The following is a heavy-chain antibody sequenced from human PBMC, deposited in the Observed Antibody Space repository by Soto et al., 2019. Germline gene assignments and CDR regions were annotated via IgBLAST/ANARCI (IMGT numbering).Heavy chain of an antibody. D-gene: IGHD3-10*01. CDR1: GGSISSGDYY. Sequence: SETLSLTCTVSGGSISSGDYYWSWIRQPPGKGLEWIGYIYYSGSTYYNPSLKSRVTISVDTSKNQFPLKLSSVTAADTAVYYCARDGSGSYADYYGMDVWGQGTTVTVSS. CDR2: IYYSGST. V-gene: IGHV4-30-4*01. J-gene: IGHJ6*02. CDR3: ARDGSGSYADYYGMDV.